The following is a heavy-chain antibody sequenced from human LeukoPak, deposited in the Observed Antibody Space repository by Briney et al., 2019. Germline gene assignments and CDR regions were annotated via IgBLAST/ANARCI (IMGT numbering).Heavy chain of an antibody. Sequence: PGGSLRLSCAASGSTFSSYGMHWVRQAPGKGLEWVAVISYDGSNKYYADSVKGRFTISRDNSKNTLYLQMNSLRAEDTAVYYCAKGGEYYYDSSGYPLDYWGQGTLVTVSS. CDR1: GSTFSSYG. CDR2: ISYDGSNK. J-gene: IGHJ4*02. D-gene: IGHD3-22*01. V-gene: IGHV3-30*18. CDR3: AKGGEYYYDSSGYPLDY.